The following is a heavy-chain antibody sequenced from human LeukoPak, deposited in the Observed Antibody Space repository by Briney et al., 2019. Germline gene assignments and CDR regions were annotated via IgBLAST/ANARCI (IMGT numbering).Heavy chain of an antibody. Sequence: RGESLKISCKGSGYSFTSYWIGWVRQMPGKGLEWMGIIYPSDSDTTYSPSFQGQVTISADKSISTAHLQWSSLKASDTAMYYCARRDFSGSYYDYWGQGTLVTVSS. V-gene: IGHV5-51*01. CDR2: IYPSDSDT. D-gene: IGHD1-26*01. CDR1: GYSFTSYW. J-gene: IGHJ4*02. CDR3: ARRDFSGSYYDY.